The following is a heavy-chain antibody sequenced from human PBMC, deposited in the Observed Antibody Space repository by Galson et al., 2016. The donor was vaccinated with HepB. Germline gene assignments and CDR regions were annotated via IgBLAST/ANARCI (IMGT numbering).Heavy chain of an antibody. CDR2: IYYSGRT. CDR1: GASISGYY. Sequence: ETLSLTCTVSGASISGYYLSWIRQPPGKGLEWIGYIYYSGRTNYNPSLKSRVTISVDTSKNQFSLKLRSVTAADTAVYYCAKDDSGGWYGFHYGMDVWGQGTTVTVSS. CDR3: AKDDSGGWYGFHYGMDV. V-gene: IGHV4-59*01. J-gene: IGHJ6*02. D-gene: IGHD6-19*01.